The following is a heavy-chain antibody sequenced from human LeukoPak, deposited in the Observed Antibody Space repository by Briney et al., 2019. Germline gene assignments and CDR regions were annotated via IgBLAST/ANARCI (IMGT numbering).Heavy chain of an antibody. CDR3: ARAPDYYDSSGNN. V-gene: IGHV1-69*13. J-gene: IGHJ4*02. CDR2: IIPIFGTA. Sequence: SVKVSCKASGGTFSSYAISWVRQAPGHGLEWMGGIIPIFGTANYAQKFQGRVTITADESTSTAYMELSSLRSEDAAVYYCARAPDYYDSSGNNWGQGTLVTVSS. CDR1: GGTFSSYA. D-gene: IGHD3-22*01.